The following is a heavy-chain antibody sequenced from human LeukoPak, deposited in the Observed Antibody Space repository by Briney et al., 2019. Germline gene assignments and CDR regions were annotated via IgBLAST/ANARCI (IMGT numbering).Heavy chain of an antibody. V-gene: IGHV3-23*01. Sequence: GGSLRLSCAASGFTFSNYAMSWVRQAPGKGLEWVSIISLTGGSTYYADSVKGRFTISRDNSKNTLYQRINSLRAEDTARYYCVRRGSYFDYWGQGTLVAVSS. CDR1: GFTFSNYA. J-gene: IGHJ4*02. CDR2: ISLTGGST. D-gene: IGHD6-6*01. CDR3: VRRGSYFDY.